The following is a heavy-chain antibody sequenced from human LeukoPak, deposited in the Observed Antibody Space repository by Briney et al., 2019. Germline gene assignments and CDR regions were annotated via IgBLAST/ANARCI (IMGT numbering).Heavy chain of an antibody. D-gene: IGHD3-10*01. CDR1: GYTFTSYD. CDR2: MNPNSGNT. Sequence: ASVNASCKASGYTFTSYDINWVRQATGQGLEWMGWMNPNSGNTGYAQKFQGRVTMTRNTSISTAYMELSSLRSEDTAVYYCARAITMVRGAPMDVWGQGTTVTVSS. CDR3: ARAITMVRGAPMDV. V-gene: IGHV1-8*01. J-gene: IGHJ6*02.